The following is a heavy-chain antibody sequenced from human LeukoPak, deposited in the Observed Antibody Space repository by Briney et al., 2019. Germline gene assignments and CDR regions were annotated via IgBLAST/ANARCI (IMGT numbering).Heavy chain of an antibody. CDR2: INPSSGGT. D-gene: IGHD5-18*01. CDR3: AREKGGRGYQSTVHLDY. Sequence: GASVQVSCKASGYALNGYYMHWVRQAPGQGLEWMGWINPSSGGTHYAQKFQGRVTMTRDTSLSTAYMELTWLRSDDTAVYYCAREKGGRGYQSTVHLDYWGQGTLVTVSS. J-gene: IGHJ4*02. CDR1: GYALNGYY. V-gene: IGHV1-2*02.